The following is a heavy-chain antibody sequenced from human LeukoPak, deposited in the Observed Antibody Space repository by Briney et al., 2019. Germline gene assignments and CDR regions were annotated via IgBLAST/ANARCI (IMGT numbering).Heavy chain of an antibody. CDR2: IYYSGST. Sequence: SETLSLTCTVSGGSISSGGYYWSWIRQHPGKGLEWIGYIYYSGSTYYNPSLKSRVTISVDTSKNQFSLKLSFVTAADTAVYYCARDRAAAATGGFDYWGQGTLVTVSS. D-gene: IGHD6-13*01. J-gene: IGHJ4*02. CDR1: GGSISSGGYY. V-gene: IGHV4-31*03. CDR3: ARDRAAAATGGFDY.